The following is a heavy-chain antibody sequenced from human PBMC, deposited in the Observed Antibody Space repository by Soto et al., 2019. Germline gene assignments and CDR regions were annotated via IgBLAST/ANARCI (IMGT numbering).Heavy chain of an antibody. Sequence: QEQLVESGGGVVQPGKSLRLSCTASRFAFSSYAMHWVRQAPGKGLEWVAVISYDGGYENYADSVKGRFTVSRDNSKNTLWLQMNSPRAEDTALYYCAKGTTVTPWRYLDLWGQGTLVTVSS. CDR2: ISYDGGYE. V-gene: IGHV3-30*18. CDR3: AKGTTVTPWRYLDL. D-gene: IGHD4-17*01. CDR1: RFAFSSYA. J-gene: IGHJ2*01.